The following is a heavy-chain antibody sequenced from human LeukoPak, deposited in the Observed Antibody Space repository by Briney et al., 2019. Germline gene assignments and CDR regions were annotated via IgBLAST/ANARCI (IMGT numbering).Heavy chain of an antibody. CDR1: GFTFSSYA. CDR3: ARAWGFPQPFDY. D-gene: IGHD1-1*01. J-gene: IGHJ4*02. Sequence: GGSLRLSCAASGFTFSSYALHWVRQAPGKGLERVAVISYDGSNKYYADSVKGRFTISRDNSKNTLYLQMNSLRAEDTAVYYCARAWGFPQPFDYWGQGTLVTVSS. V-gene: IGHV3-30-3*01. CDR2: ISYDGSNK.